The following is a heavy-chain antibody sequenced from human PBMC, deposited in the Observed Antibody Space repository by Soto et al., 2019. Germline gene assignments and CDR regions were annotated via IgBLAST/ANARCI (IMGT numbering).Heavy chain of an antibody. CDR2: ISSDGDST. Sequence: QLVESGGGLVKPGGSLRLSCEASGFIFSDFYMAWIRQAPGKGLEWVSYISSDGDSTYADSVKGRLTISRDNAKNSLYLQMNSLRVEDTAVYYCVRDRDRRWFDPWGQGTLVTVSS. J-gene: IGHJ5*02. CDR3: VRDRDRRWFDP. D-gene: IGHD3-10*01. V-gene: IGHV3-11*01. CDR1: GFIFSDFY.